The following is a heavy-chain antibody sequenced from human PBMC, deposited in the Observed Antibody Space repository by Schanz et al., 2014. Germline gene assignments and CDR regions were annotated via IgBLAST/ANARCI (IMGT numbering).Heavy chain of an antibody. CDR2: IYISGST. Sequence: PVLVKPSETLSLTCTVSGGSISSGVHYWSWVRQPAGRGLEWIGRIYISGSTRFNPSLKSRVTISVDTSKNQFSLNLSSATAADTAVYYCARDRGHGDLPGDIWGQGTMVTVSS. V-gene: IGHV4-61*02. CDR3: ARDRGHGDLPGDI. D-gene: IGHD4-17*01. CDR1: GGSISSGVHY. J-gene: IGHJ3*02.